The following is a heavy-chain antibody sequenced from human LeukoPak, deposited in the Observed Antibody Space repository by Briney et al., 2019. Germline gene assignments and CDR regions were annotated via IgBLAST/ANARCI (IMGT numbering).Heavy chain of an antibody. V-gene: IGHV3-23*01. Sequence: PGGSLRLSCAASGFTFSSYAMSWVRQAPGKGLEWVSDINGSGGSTYYADSVKGRFTISRDNSKNTLYLQMNSLRAEDTAVYYCANAGNLFRSLNYWGPGTLVTVSS. J-gene: IGHJ4*02. D-gene: IGHD4-23*01. CDR3: ANAGNLFRSLNY. CDR2: INGSGGST. CDR1: GFTFSSYA.